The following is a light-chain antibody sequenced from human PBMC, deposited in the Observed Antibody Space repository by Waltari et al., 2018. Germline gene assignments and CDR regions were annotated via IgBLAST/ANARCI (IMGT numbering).Light chain of an antibody. J-gene: IGLJ1*01. CDR2: EDS. CDR1: KLGDKY. V-gene: IGLV3-1*01. Sequence: SYELTQPPSVSVSPGQTASITCSGDKLGDKYACWYQQKPGQSPVQVIYEDSKRPSGSPGRFSGSNAGNTATLTISGTQAMDEADYYCQAWDSSTPSYVFGTGTKVTVL. CDR3: QAWDSSTPSYV.